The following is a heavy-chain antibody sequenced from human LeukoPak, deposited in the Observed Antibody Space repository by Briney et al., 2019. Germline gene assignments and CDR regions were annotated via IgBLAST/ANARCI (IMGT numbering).Heavy chain of an antibody. CDR1: GGSISSGDYY. CDR3: ARQQGFIVDYSRPYYYGMDV. D-gene: IGHD2-15*01. Sequence: PSETLSLTCTVSGGSISSGDYYWSWIRQHPGKGLEWIGYVSYSGTTYYNPSLQNRVTISVDTSKNQFSLKLSSVTAADTAVYYCARQQGFIVDYSRPYYYGMDVWGQGNTVTVSS. V-gene: IGHV4-31*03. J-gene: IGHJ6*02. CDR2: VSYSGTT.